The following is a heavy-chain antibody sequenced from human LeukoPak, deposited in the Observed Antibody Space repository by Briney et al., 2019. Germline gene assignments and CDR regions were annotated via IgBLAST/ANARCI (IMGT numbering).Heavy chain of an antibody. D-gene: IGHD6-13*01. J-gene: IGHJ5*02. CDR1: GFTFSSHE. CDR3: AREAVAAAGARSNWFDP. Sequence: GGSLRLSCAASGFTFSSHEMTWVRQAPGKGLEWIAYISSTGRTIYYADSVKGRFTISRDNAKGSVYLQMNRLGDEDTAVYYCAREAVAAAGARSNWFDPWGRGTLVTVSS. CDR2: ISSTGRTI. V-gene: IGHV3-48*03.